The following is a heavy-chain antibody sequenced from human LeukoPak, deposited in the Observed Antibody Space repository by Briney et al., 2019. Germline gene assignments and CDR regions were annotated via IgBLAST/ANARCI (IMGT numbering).Heavy chain of an antibody. CDR3: ARIYSSSWFLNWFDP. Sequence: PSETLSLTCTVSGGSISSNSYYWGWIRQPPGKGLQWIGSISYSGNTYYNPSLKSQVTISVDTSKNQFSLKLNSVTAADTAVYYCARIYSSSWFLNWFDPWGQGTLVTVSS. D-gene: IGHD6-13*01. V-gene: IGHV4-39*01. CDR1: GGSISSNSYY. J-gene: IGHJ5*02. CDR2: ISYSGNT.